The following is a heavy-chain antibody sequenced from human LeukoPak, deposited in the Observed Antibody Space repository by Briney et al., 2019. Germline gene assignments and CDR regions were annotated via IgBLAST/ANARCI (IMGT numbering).Heavy chain of an antibody. CDR2: IYSGGST. Sequence: PRGSLRLSCAASGVTASTNYMSWGRQAPGKGLNWVSVIYSGGSTYYSDSVKGRFTIARDTSKNTLYLQMNSRRVEDTAVYYCVRDAAGRAFDIWGQGTMVTVFS. D-gene: IGHD6-13*01. CDR1: GVTASTNY. V-gene: IGHV3-66*01. J-gene: IGHJ3*02. CDR3: VRDAAGRAFDI.